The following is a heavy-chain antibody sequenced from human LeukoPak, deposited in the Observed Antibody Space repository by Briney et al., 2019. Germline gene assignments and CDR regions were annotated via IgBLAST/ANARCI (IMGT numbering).Heavy chain of an antibody. Sequence: GGSLRLSCPASGCTFSNYWMHWVRQAPWKGLAWVSRINSYGCSTRYADSVKGRFTISRDNAKNTLYLQMNSLRAEDTAVYYCGRELDWLPTLDYWGQGTLVTVSS. CDR1: GCTFSNYW. J-gene: IGHJ4*02. CDR3: GRELDWLPTLDY. D-gene: IGHD3-9*01. V-gene: IGHV3-74*01. CDR2: INSYGCST.